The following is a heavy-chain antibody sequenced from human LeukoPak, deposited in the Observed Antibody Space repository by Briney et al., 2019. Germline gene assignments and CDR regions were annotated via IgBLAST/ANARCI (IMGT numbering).Heavy chain of an antibody. Sequence: ASVKVSCKASGHTFTSYGISWVRQAPGQGLEWMGWISAYNGNTNYAQKLQGRVTMTTDTSTSTAYMELRSLRSDDTAVYYCARVRLGSPTHYGMDVWGQGTTVTVSS. J-gene: IGHJ6*02. CDR1: GHTFTSYG. CDR3: ARVRLGSPTHYGMDV. D-gene: IGHD3-16*01. CDR2: ISAYNGNT. V-gene: IGHV1-18*01.